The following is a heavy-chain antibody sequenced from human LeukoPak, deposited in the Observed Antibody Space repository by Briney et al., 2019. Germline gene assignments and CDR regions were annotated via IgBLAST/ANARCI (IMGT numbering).Heavy chain of an antibody. CDR2: IYYSGST. D-gene: IGHD4-23*01. J-gene: IGHJ4*02. CDR3: TRTTAVVNDY. V-gene: IGHV4-59*01. CDR1: GGSINKFY. Sequence: SETLSLTCTVSGGSINKFYWSCIRQPPGKGLEWIGSIYYSGSTNYNPSLKSRVTISVDTSKNQFSLKVSSVTAADTAVYYCTRTTAVVNDYWGQGTLVTVSS.